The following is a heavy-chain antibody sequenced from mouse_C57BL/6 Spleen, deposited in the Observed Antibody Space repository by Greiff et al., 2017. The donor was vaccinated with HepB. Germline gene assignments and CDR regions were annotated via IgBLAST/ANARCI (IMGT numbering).Heavy chain of an antibody. CDR3: ARDNYDYDVDAMDY. Sequence: VQLKESGPGMVKPSQSLSLTCTVTGYSITSGYDWHWIRHFPGNKLEWMGYISYSGSTNYNPSLKSRISITHDTSKNHFFLKLNSVTTEDTATYYCARDNYDYDVDAMDYWGQGTSVTVSS. CDR1: GYSITSGYD. J-gene: IGHJ4*01. CDR2: ISYSGST. D-gene: IGHD2-4*01. V-gene: IGHV3-1*01.